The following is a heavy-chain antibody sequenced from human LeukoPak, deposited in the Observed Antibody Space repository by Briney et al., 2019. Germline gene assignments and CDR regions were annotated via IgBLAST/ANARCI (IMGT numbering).Heavy chain of an antibody. Sequence: SETLSLTCTVSGGSISSYYWSWIRQPPGKGLEWIGYIYYSGSTNYNPSLESRVTISVDTSKNQFSLKLSSVTAADTAVYYCARTLEELSLFFDYWGQGTLVTVSS. CDR3: ARTLEELSLFFDY. J-gene: IGHJ4*02. D-gene: IGHD3-16*02. CDR2: IYYSGST. CDR1: GGSISSYY. V-gene: IGHV4-59*01.